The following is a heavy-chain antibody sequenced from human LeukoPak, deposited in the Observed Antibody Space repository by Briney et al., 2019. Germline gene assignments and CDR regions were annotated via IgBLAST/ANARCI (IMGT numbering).Heavy chain of an antibody. V-gene: IGHV3-30-3*01. Sequence: GGSLRLSCAASGFTFSSYAMHWVRQAPGKGLEWVAVISYDGSNKYYADSVKGRFTISRDNSKNTLYLQMNSLRAEDTAVYYCARDGESSGYLTDFGYWGQGTLVTVSS. CDR2: ISYDGSNK. CDR3: ARDGESSGYLTDFGY. D-gene: IGHD3-22*01. J-gene: IGHJ4*02. CDR1: GFTFSSYA.